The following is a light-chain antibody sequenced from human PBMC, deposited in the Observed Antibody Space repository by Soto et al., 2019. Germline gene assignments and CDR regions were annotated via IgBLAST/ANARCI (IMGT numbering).Light chain of an antibody. Sequence: DVKMSQSPSALSASVGDRVTITCRASQSISSWLAWYQQKPGKAPKLLIYKASSLESGVPSRFSGSGSGTEFTLTISSLQPDDFATYYCQQYNSYPIPFGQGTRLENK. CDR1: QSISSW. J-gene: IGKJ5*01. CDR2: KAS. V-gene: IGKV1-5*03. CDR3: QQYNSYPIP.